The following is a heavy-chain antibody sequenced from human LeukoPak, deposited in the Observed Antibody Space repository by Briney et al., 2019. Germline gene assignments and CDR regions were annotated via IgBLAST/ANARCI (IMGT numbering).Heavy chain of an antibody. V-gene: IGHV1-46*01. CDR1: GYTFTSYY. D-gene: IGHD1-26*01. CDR2: INPSGGST. Sequence: ASVKVSCKASGYTFTSYYMHWVRQAPGQGLEWMGIINPSGGSTSYAQKFQGRVTITRDTSTSTVYMELSSLRSEDTAVYYCSTPRELTALAYWGQGTLVTVSS. CDR3: STPRELTALAY. J-gene: IGHJ4*02.